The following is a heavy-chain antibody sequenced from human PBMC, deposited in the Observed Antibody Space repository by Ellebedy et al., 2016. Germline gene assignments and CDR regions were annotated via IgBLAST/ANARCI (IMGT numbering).Heavy chain of an antibody. J-gene: IGHJ4*02. CDR1: GGSISSSNW. D-gene: IGHD3-9*01. CDR3: ARQFSSILTGYYGQFDY. V-gene: IGHV4-4*02. CDR2: IYHSGST. Sequence: SETLSLXXAVSGGSISSSNWWSWVRQPPGKGLEWIGEIYHSGSTNYNPSLKSRVTISVDTSKNQFSLKLSSVTAADTAVYYCARQFSSILTGYYGQFDYWGQGALVTVSS.